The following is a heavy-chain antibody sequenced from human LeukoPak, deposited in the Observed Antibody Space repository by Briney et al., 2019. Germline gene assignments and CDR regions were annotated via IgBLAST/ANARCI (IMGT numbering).Heavy chain of an antibody. CDR1: GYTFTSYY. CDR2: INPNSGGT. D-gene: IGHD3-9*01. CDR3: ARGSLRYFDWLPSYYYYGMDV. Sequence: GASVKVSCKASGYTFTSYYMHWVRQAPGQGLEWMGWINPNSGGTNYTQKFQGRVTMTRDTSISTAYMELSRLRSDDTAVYYCARGSLRYFDWLPSYYYYGMDVWGQGTTVTVSS. J-gene: IGHJ6*02. V-gene: IGHV1-2*02.